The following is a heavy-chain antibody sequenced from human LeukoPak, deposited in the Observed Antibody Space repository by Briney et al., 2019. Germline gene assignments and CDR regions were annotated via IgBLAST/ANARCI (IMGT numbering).Heavy chain of an antibody. J-gene: IGHJ4*02. CDR2: ISGSGGST. Sequence: PGGSLRLSCVASGFTFSSYAMSWVRQAPGKGLEWVSAISGSGGSTYYADSVKGRFTISRDNSKDTLYLQMNSLRAEDTAVYYWANRDYSTYDLDYWAQEPLVTVSS. V-gene: IGHV3-23*01. CDR1: GFTFSSYA. CDR3: ANRDYSTYDLDY. D-gene: IGHD4-11*01.